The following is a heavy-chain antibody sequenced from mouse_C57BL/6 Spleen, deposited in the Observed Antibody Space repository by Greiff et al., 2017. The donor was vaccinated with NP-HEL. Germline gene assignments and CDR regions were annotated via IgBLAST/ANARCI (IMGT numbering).Heavy chain of an antibody. CDR1: GFTFSSYA. J-gene: IGHJ2*01. V-gene: IGHV5-4*01. D-gene: IGHD1-1*01. CDR3: ARDQGSPPLLDY. Sequence: EVKVVESGGGLVKPGGSLKLSCAASGFTFSSYAMSWVRQTPEKRLEWVATISDGGSYTYYPDNVKGRFTISRDNAKNNLYLQMSHLKSEDTAMYYCARDQGSPPLLDYWGQGTTLTVSS. CDR2: ISDGGSYT.